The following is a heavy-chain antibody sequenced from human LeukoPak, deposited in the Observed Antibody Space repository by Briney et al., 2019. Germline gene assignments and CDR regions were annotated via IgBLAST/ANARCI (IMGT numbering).Heavy chain of an antibody. Sequence: PGGSLRLSCAASGFTFKKYWMNWVRQVPGKGLECLANIKEDGSETYYADSVKGRFTISRDNSKNTLYLQMNSLRAEDTAVYYCARAEKIAVAGMGYYFDYWGQGTLVTVSS. CDR2: IKEDGSET. CDR3: ARAEKIAVAGMGYYFDY. J-gene: IGHJ4*02. CDR1: GFTFKKYW. V-gene: IGHV3-7*01. D-gene: IGHD6-19*01.